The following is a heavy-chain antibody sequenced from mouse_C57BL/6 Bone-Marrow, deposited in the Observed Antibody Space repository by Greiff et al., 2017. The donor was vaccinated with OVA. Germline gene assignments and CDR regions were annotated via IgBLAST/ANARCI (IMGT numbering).Heavy chain of an antibody. CDR1: GFTFSDYY. CDR2: ISNGGGST. D-gene: IGHD2-4*01. J-gene: IGHJ3*01. CDR3: ASPYDYAWFAY. V-gene: IGHV5-12*01. Sequence: EVQLMESGGGLVQPGGSLKLSCAASGFTFSDYYMYWVRQTPEKRLEWVAYISNGGGSTYYPDTVKGRFTISRDNAKNTLYLQMSRLKSEDTAMYYCASPYDYAWFAYWGQGTLVTVSA.